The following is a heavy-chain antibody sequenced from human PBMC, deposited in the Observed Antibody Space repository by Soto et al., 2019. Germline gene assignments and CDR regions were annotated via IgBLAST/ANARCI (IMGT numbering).Heavy chain of an antibody. J-gene: IGHJ3*02. V-gene: IGHV5-51*01. Sequence: PGESLKISCKASGYSFTSYWIGWVRQMPGKGLEWMWTIYPGDSDTRYSPSLQVQVTISADKSISTAYLQWSSLKASDTAMSYCAREWLHDAFAIWGQGTMVTVSS. CDR3: AREWLHDAFAI. CDR2: IYPGDSDT. D-gene: IGHD5-12*01. CDR1: GYSFTSYW.